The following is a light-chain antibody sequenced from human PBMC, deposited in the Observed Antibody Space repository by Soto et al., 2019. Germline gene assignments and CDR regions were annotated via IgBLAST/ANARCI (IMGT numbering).Light chain of an antibody. J-gene: IGLJ2*01. CDR2: DVS. CDR3: SSYTNSARV. V-gene: IGLV2-14*01. CDR1: SSDVGGYNY. Sequence: QSALTQPASVSGSPGQSITISCTGTSSDVGGYNYVSWYQQHPGKAPKLMIYDVSNRPSGVSDRFSGSKSGNTASLTISGLQAGDEADYYCSSYTNSARVVGGGTKLTVL.